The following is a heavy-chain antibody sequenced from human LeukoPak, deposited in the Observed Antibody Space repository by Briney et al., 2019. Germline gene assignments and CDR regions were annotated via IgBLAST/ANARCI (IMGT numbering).Heavy chain of an antibody. D-gene: IGHD4-23*01. CDR1: GFNFGNYA. Sequence: GGSLRLSCAASGFNFGNYAMHWVRQAPGKGLEWVSGISWNSGSIGYADSVKGRFTISRDSAKNSLYLQMNSLRVEDTAFYYCSKDIGGGDYYFFYIDVWGKGTTVTISS. CDR2: ISWNSGSI. J-gene: IGHJ6*03. V-gene: IGHV3-9*01. CDR3: SKDIGGGDYYFFYIDV.